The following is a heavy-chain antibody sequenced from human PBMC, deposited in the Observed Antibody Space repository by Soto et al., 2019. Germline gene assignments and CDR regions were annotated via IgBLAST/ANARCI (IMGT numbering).Heavy chain of an antibody. CDR2: IIPIFDIT. J-gene: IGHJ6*04. D-gene: IGHD3-22*01. CDR1: GGTFRSYS. Sequence: QVQLVQSGAEVKKPGSSVKVSCKASGGTFRSYSISCVRQAPGQGLAWMGGIIPIFDITNYAQKFQGRVTITADESTSTAYMELSSLGSDDTAVYYCARPDEGGYSSNHHYYYALDVWGKGTTVTVTS. V-gene: IGHV1-69*01. CDR3: ARPDEGGYSSNHHYYYALDV.